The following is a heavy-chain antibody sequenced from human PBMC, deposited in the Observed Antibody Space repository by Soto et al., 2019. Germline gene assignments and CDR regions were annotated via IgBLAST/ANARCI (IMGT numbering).Heavy chain of an antibody. CDR2: VKDGGHT. CDR1: GGSLSGYY. V-gene: IGHV4-34*01. CDR3: ARGQEGVVATH. Sequence: QLLLQQGGGRLLQPSEPPSLNCAVAGGSLSGYYCSWSRQPPGKGLEWIGEVKDGGHTNYSPSLRGRVTISSDTSNNQFSLRLNSVTAADTGVYYCARGQEGVVATHWDQGSLVTVSS. D-gene: IGHD5-12*01. J-gene: IGHJ4*02.